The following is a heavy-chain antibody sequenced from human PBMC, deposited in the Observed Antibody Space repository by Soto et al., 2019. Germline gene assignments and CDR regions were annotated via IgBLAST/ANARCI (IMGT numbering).Heavy chain of an antibody. J-gene: IGHJ4*02. V-gene: IGHV4-59*12. CDR1: GGSISSYR. Sequence: SETLSLTCTVSGGSISSYRWSWIRQPPWEGLEWIGSIYYSGNTNYNPSLKSRVTISADTSKNEFSLRLRSVTTADTAVYYCARGQFNILTGYYIDYWGQGTLVTVSS. CDR2: IYYSGNT. CDR3: ARGQFNILTGYYIDY. D-gene: IGHD3-9*01.